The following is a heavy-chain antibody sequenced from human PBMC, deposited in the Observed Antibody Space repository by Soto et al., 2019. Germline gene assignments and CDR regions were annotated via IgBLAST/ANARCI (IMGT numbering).Heavy chain of an antibody. V-gene: IGHV4-30-4*01. CDR3: ARWWFGEFFDY. CDR1: GGSISSGDYY. Sequence: QVQLQESGPGLVKPSQTLSLTCTVSGGSISSGDYYWSWIRQPPGKGLEWIGYIYYSEGTYYNPSLKSRVTISVDTSKNQFPLKLSSVTAADTAVYYCARWWFGEFFDYWGQGTLVTVSS. CDR2: IYYSEGT. J-gene: IGHJ4*02. D-gene: IGHD3-10*01.